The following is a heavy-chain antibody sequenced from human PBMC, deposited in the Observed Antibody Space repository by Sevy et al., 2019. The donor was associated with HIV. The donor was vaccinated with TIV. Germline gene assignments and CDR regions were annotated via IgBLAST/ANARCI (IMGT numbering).Heavy chain of an antibody. D-gene: IGHD3-22*01. Sequence: GGSLRLSCAASEFTFSKYAMSWVRQAPGKGLEWVSSVSGSGAGTNYADSVRGRFTISRDNSKDTLYLQMTSLRAEDTAVYYCAKAVYYYDSGAYSSPFDSWGQGTLVTVSS. CDR1: EFTFSKYA. CDR3: AKAVYYYDSGAYSSPFDS. V-gene: IGHV3-23*01. CDR2: VSGSGAGT. J-gene: IGHJ4*02.